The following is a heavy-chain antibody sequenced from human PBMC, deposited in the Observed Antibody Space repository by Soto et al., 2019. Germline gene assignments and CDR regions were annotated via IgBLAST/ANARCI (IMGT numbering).Heavy chain of an antibody. CDR1: GGTFGSYA. D-gene: IGHD2-15*01. CDR3: AKIRWTISLQEEDAI. J-gene: IGHJ4*02. V-gene: IGHV1-69*06. Sequence: QVQLVQSGAEVKKPGSSVTVSCKSSGGTFGSYAISSVRHAPGQGLEWMGRVIPIFGTPHYEQKFHGRVTITADIPTSTAYLELSSLKSADTAVYYCAKIRWTISLQEEDAIWGQGTLVTVSS. CDR2: VIPIFGTP.